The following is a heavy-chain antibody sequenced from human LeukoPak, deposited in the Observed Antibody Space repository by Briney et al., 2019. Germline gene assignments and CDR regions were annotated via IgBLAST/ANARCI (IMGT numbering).Heavy chain of an antibody. CDR3: ARPLDTAMVRIDY. D-gene: IGHD5-18*01. CDR2: IYTSGST. Sequence: SQTLSLTCTVSGGSISSGSYYWSWIRQPAGKGLEWIGRIYTSGSTNYNPSLKSRVTISVDTSKNQFSLKLSSVTAADTAVYYCARPLDTAMVRIDYWGQGTLVTVSS. V-gene: IGHV4-61*02. J-gene: IGHJ4*02. CDR1: GGSISSGSYY.